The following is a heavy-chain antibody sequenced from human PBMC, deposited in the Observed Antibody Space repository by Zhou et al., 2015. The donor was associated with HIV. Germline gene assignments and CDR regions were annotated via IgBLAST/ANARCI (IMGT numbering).Heavy chain of an antibody. V-gene: IGHV1-69*06. J-gene: IGHJ4*02. D-gene: IGHD3-22*01. Sequence: LVQSGTEVRKPGSSVKVSCKASGGTFSGSDLSWVRQAPGQGLEWMGRITPMFQTHNYAEKFRARLNITVDRHTSAAYMELSSLTSEDAAVYYCAVTAYYYDSSGRFDYWGQGTLVTVSS. CDR2: ITPMFQTH. CDR1: GGTFSGSD. CDR3: AVTAYYYDSSGRFDY.